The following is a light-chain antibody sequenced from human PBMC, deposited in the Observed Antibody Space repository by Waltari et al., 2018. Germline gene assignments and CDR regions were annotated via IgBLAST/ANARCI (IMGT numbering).Light chain of an antibody. J-gene: IGKJ4*01. CDR2: DAS. V-gene: IGKV1-13*02. CDR3: QQFNSFPLT. CDR1: QDISSA. Sequence: AIQLTQSPSSLSASVGDKVTTTCRASQDISSALAWYQLRPGKAPEFLIYDASILESGVPSRFRGSGSGTDFTLTISSLQPDDFGTYFCQQFNSFPLTFGGGTKVEMK.